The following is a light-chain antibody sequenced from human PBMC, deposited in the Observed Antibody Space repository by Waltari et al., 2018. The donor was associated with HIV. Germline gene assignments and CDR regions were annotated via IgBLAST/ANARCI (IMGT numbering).Light chain of an antibody. CDR1: SSNTGPTYA. CDR3: QSYDNTVNGWV. V-gene: IGLV1-40*01. CDR2: GNT. J-gene: IGLJ3*02. Sequence: QSVLTQPPSVSGAPGPHVTVSCTGSSSNTGPTYAFHWYQFLPGEVPKLLIYGNTIRPAGVPGRFSGSSSGTSASLAITGLQPADEADYYCQSYDNTVNGWVFGGGTRVTV.